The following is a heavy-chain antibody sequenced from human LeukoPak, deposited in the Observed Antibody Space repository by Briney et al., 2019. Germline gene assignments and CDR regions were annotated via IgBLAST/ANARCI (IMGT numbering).Heavy chain of an antibody. D-gene: IGHD6-19*01. CDR3: ARLRLYLYSSGWDDAFDI. CDR2: IYPGDSDT. CDR1: GYSFTSYW. V-gene: IGHV5-51*01. Sequence: GESLKISCKGSGYSFTSYWIGRVRQMPGKGLEWMGIIYPGDSDTRYSPSFQGQVTISADKSISTAYLQWSSLKASDTAMYYCARLRLYLYSSGWDDAFDIWGQGTMVTVSS. J-gene: IGHJ3*02.